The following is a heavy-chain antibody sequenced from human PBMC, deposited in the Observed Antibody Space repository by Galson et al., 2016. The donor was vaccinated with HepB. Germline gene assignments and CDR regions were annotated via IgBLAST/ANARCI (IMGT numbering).Heavy chain of an antibody. CDR1: GFTFSDHY. CDR3: TRGGSGWYGAHFDY. J-gene: IGHJ4*02. CDR2: TRNKANSYTT. V-gene: IGHV3-72*01. D-gene: IGHD6-19*01. Sequence: LRLSCAASGFTFSDHYMDWVRQAPGKGLEWVGRTRNKANSYTTEHAASVKGRFTISRDDSKNSLYLQMNSLKTEDTAVYYCTRGGSGWYGAHFDYWGQGTLVTVSS.